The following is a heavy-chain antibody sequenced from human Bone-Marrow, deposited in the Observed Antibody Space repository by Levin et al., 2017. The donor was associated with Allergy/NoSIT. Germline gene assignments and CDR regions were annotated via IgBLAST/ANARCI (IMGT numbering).Heavy chain of an antibody. D-gene: IGHD3-10*01. CDR3: AREGFTTLQGVIIVYYDF. V-gene: IGHV7-4-1*02. Sequence: VASVKVSCKASGYTFTTNAINWVRQAPGQGLEWMGWINTNTGNPTYAPGFTGRFVFSLDTSVSTAYLQISSLKAEDTAVYYCAREGFTTLQGVIIVYYDFWGQGTLVTVSS. J-gene: IGHJ4*02. CDR1: GYTFTTNA. CDR2: INTNTGNP.